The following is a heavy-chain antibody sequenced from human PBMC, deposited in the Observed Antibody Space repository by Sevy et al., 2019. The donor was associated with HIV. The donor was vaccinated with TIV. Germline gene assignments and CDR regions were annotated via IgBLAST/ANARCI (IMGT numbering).Heavy chain of an antibody. J-gene: IGHJ6*02. V-gene: IGHV3-7*01. CDR2: IKEDGNER. D-gene: IGHD3-16*01. Sequence: GGSLRLSCAASGFTFSDSWMTWVRQAPGKGLEWVANIKEDGNERYYVDSVKGRFTLSRDNAKMSVYLELTSLRVEDSAIYYCAGGRRNWGLGGLDVWGQGTTVTVSS. CDR3: AGGRRNWGLGGLDV. CDR1: GFTFSDSW.